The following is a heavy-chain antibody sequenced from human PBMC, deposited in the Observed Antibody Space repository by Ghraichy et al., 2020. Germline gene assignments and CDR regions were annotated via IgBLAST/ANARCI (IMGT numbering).Heavy chain of an antibody. V-gene: IGHV5-51*01. J-gene: IGHJ4*02. CDR3: ARLLYYYDSSGYYFDY. D-gene: IGHD3-22*01. CDR2: IYPGDSDT. CDR1: GYSFTSYW. Sequence: GESLNISCKGSGYSFTSYWIGWVRQMPGKGLEWMGIIYPGDSDTRYSPSFQGQVTISADKSISTAYLQWSSLKASDTAMYYCARLLYYYDSSGYYFDYWGQGTLVTVSS.